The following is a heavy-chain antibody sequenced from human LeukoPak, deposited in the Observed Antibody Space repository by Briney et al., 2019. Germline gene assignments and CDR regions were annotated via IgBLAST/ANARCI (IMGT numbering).Heavy chain of an antibody. CDR2: INHSGST. CDR3: ARMRQLLWFGAGYYYYMDV. D-gene: IGHD3-10*01. Sequence: PSETLSLTCAVYGGSFSGYYWSWIRQPPGKGLEWIGEINHSGSTNYNPSLKSRVTMSVDTSKNQFSLKLSSVTAADTAVHYCARMRQLLWFGAGYYYYMDVWGKGTTVTVSS. J-gene: IGHJ6*03. V-gene: IGHV4-34*01. CDR1: GGSFSGYY.